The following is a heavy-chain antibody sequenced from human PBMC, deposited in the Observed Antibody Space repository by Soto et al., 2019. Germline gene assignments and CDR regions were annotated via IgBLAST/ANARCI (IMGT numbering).Heavy chain of an antibody. D-gene: IGHD3-10*01. V-gene: IGHV5-51*01. J-gene: IGHJ4*02. CDR3: ARTYYYGSGSYFYYFDY. CDR1: GYSFTSYW. Sequence: PGESLKISCKGSGYSFTSYWIGWVRQMPGKGLEWMGIIYPGDSDTRYSPSFQGQVTISADKSISTAYLQWSSLKASDTAMYYCARTYYYGSGSYFYYFDYWGQGTLVTVSS. CDR2: IYPGDSDT.